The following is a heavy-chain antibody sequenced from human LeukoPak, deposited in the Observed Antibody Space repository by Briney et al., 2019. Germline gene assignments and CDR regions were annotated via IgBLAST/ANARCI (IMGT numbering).Heavy chain of an antibody. J-gene: IGHJ4*02. D-gene: IGHD2-2*01. V-gene: IGHV4-39*07. CDR2: IYYSGST. CDR1: GGSISSSSYY. CDR3: ARNMTNLGYCSSTSCFYYYYFDY. Sequence: PSETLSLTCTVSGGSISSSSYYWGWIRQPPGKGLEWIESIYYSGSTYYNPSLKSRVTISVDTSKNQFSLKLSSVTAADTAVYYCARNMTNLGYCSSTSCFYYYYFDYWGQGTLVTVSS.